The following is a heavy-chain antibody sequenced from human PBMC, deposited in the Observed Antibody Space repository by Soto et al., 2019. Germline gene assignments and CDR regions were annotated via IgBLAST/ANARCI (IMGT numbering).Heavy chain of an antibody. Sequence: TSETLSLTCTVSGGSVSSSSFYWGWVRQPPGKGLEWIGSISYGGSTYYIPSLKSRVTMSVDTSTNQLSLNLNSVTAAGLAIFKGAFDIWGQGTMVTVSS. D-gene: IGHD3-9*01. V-gene: IGHV4-39*01. CDR1: GGSVSSSSFY. J-gene: IGHJ3*02. CDR2: ISYGGST. CDR3: AFDI.